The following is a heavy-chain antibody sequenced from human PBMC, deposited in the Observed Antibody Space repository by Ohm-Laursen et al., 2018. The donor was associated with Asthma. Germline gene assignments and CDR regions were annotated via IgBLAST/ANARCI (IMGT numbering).Heavy chain of an antibody. D-gene: IGHD6-19*01. CDR2: ISYDGSNK. J-gene: IGHJ4*02. Sequence: SLRLSCAASGSTFSSYAMHWVRQAPGKGLEWVAVISYDGSNKYYADSVKGRFTISRDNSKNTLYLQMNSLRAEDTAVYYCARAVAVADPFDYWGQGTLVTVSS. CDR1: GSTFSSYA. V-gene: IGHV3-30-3*01. CDR3: ARAVAVADPFDY.